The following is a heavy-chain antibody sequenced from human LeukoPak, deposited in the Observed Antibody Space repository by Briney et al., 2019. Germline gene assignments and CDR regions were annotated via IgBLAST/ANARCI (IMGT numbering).Heavy chain of an antibody. Sequence: GRSLRLSCAASGFTFSNYGMHWVRQAPGKGLEWVAVIPSDGSNKYYADSAKGRFTISRDNSKNTLYLQMNSLRAEDTAVYYCAKSIVGATGDAFDIWGQGTMVTVSS. CDR3: AKSIVGATGDAFDI. CDR2: IPSDGSNK. J-gene: IGHJ3*02. CDR1: GFTFSNYG. V-gene: IGHV3-30*18. D-gene: IGHD1-26*01.